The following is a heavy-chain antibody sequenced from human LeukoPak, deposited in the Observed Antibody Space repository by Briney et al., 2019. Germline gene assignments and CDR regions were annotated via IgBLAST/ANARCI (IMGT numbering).Heavy chain of an antibody. Sequence: GGSLRLSCAPSGFTFSSYWMHWVRQAPGKGLVWVSRINTDGSTITYADSVKGRFTISRDKAKNTLYLQMNSLRGEDTAVYFRARERKSSTSMDYWGQGTLVTVSS. V-gene: IGHV3-74*01. CDR1: GFTFSSYW. CDR2: INTDGSTI. D-gene: IGHD2-2*01. CDR3: ARERKSSTSMDY. J-gene: IGHJ4*02.